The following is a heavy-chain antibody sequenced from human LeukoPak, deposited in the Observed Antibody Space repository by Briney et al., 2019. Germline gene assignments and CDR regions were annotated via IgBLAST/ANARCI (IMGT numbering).Heavy chain of an antibody. Sequence: AGGSLRLSCAASGFSFSSYWMNWVRQVPGKGLEWVANIKQDGSQKYYVDSVKGRFTVSRDNAKNSLYLQMNSLRAEDTAVYYCARDPPSLSCVDVWGIGTTVTVSS. V-gene: IGHV3-7*01. CDR2: IKQDGSQK. J-gene: IGHJ6*04. CDR1: GFSFSSYW. D-gene: IGHD3-10*01. CDR3: ARDPPSLSCVDV.